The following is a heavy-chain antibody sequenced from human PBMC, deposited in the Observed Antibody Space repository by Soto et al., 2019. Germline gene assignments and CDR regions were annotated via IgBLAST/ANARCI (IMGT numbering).Heavy chain of an antibody. CDR3: AMYYGHGQDY. CDR2: IYYGGTS. V-gene: IGHV4-59*01. CDR1: GASITNYY. D-gene: IGHD3-10*01. Sequence: QVQLHQSGPGLVKPSETLSLTCSVSGASITNYYWTWIRQSPGKGLEWIGYIYYGGTSNYNSSLKGRVTVSVDMSTNQFSLTHNSVTAADTAVYYCAMYYGHGQDYWGQGTLVTVSS. J-gene: IGHJ4*02.